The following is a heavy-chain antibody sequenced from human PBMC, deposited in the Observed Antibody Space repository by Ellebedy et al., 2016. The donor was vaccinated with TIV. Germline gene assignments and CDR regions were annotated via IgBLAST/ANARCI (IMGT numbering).Heavy chain of an antibody. CDR1: GFSFSWHW. D-gene: IGHD3-16*01. Sequence: GGSLRLXXAASGFSFSWHWMHWVRQAPGKGLEWVSSVSTTSTYIYYADSLQGRFTISRDNAKNSLYLQMNSLRAEDTAIYYCAKGASLWVTDGFDLWGRGTMVAVAP. CDR2: VSTTSTYI. CDR3: AKGASLWVTDGFDL. J-gene: IGHJ3*01. V-gene: IGHV3-21*04.